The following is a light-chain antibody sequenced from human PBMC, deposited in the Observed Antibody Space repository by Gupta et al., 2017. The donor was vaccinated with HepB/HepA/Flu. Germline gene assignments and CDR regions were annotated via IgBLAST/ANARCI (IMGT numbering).Light chain of an antibody. CDR2: NVF. CDR1: NRDY. V-gene: IGLV2-14*01. Sequence: QSALAQPASVSGSPGQSITISCTGTNRDYVSWYQQYPGKAPKLLLYNVFDRPSGVSHRFSGSKSGNTASLTISGLQAEDEANYYCSSYTFTSTLVVFGGGTHLTVL. J-gene: IGLJ2*01. CDR3: SSYTFTSTLVV.